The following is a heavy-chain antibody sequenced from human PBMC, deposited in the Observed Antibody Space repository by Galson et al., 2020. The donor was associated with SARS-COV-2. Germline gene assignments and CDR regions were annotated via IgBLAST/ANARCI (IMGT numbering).Heavy chain of an antibody. CDR2: ISYDGSNK. CDR1: GFTFSSYA. D-gene: IGHD2-15*01. V-gene: IGHV3-30-3*01. Sequence: TGGSLRLSCAASGFTFSSYAMHWVRQAPGKGLEWVAVISYDGSNKYYADSVKGRFTISRDNSKNTLYLQMNSLRAEDTAVYYCARVLFKRWLLRPGTFDAFDIWGQGTMVTVSS. CDR3: ARVLFKRWLLRPGTFDAFDI. J-gene: IGHJ3*02.